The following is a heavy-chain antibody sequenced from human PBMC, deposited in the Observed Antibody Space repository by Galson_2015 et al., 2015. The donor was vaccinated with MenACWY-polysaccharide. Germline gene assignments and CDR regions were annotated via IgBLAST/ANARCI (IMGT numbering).Heavy chain of an antibody. CDR1: GFTFSGYA. D-gene: IGHD5-12*01. J-gene: IGHJ4*02. CDR3: AKKGGGYDFAPRFDY. CDR2: ISGSGGST. V-gene: IGHV3-23*01. Sequence: LRLSCAASGFTFSGYAMSWVRQAPGQGLEWVSAISGSGGSTYYADSIKGRFTISRDNSKYTLYLQMNSLRAEDTAVYYCAKKGGGYDFAPRFDYWGQGTLVIVSS.